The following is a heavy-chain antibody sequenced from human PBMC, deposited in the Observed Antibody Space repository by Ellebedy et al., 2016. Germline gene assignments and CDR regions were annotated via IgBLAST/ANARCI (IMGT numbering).Heavy chain of an antibody. CDR2: IYYSGST. V-gene: IGHV4-30-4*01. J-gene: IGHJ5*02. CDR1: GGSISSGDYY. CDR3: ASSLYVLRSPSRGRWFDP. Sequence: SETLSLTXTVSGGSISSGDYYWSWIRQPPGKGLEWIGYIYYSGSTYYNPSLKSRVTISVDTSKNQFSLKLSSVTAADTAVYYCASSLYVLRSPSRGRWFDPWGQGTLVTVSS. D-gene: IGHD3-3*01.